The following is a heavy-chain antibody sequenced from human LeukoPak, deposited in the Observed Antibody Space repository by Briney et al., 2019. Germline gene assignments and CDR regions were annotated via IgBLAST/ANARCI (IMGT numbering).Heavy chain of an antibody. J-gene: IGHJ4*02. Sequence: GGSLRLSCAASGLTVGSNYMGWVRQAPGKGLEWVSVIHSGGNTYYADSVKGRFTISRDNSRNTMDLQMNSLRAEDTAVYYCARCDSSRWNGIDYWGQGTLVTVSS. V-gene: IGHV3-53*01. D-gene: IGHD6-13*01. CDR3: ARCDSSRWNGIDY. CDR2: IHSGGNT. CDR1: GLTVGSNY.